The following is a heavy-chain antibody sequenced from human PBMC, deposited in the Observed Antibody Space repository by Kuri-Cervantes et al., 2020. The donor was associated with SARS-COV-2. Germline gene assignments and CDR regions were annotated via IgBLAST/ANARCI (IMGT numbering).Heavy chain of an antibody. CDR2: TSGSGSRT. J-gene: IGHJ4*02. CDR3: ARDTGAAYYYDSSGYYGPPKY. D-gene: IGHD3-22*01. CDR1: GFTFNNYA. Sequence: GESLKISCAASGFTFNNYAMTWVRQAPGKGLEWVSATSGSGSRTYYADSVKGRFTISRDNSKDTLYLQMNSLRAEDTAVYFCARDTGAAYYYDSSGYYGPPKYWGQGTLVTVSS. V-gene: IGHV3-23*01.